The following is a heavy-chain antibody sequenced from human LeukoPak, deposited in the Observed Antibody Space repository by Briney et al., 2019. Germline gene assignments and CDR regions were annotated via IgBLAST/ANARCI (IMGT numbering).Heavy chain of an antibody. CDR3: AREIRSYSSGWYSWFDP. V-gene: IGHV1-18*04. J-gene: IGHJ5*02. CDR1: GYSFSSYG. CDR2: ISSYNGNT. Sequence: AAWAKVPFKASGYSFSSYGISWGGRAPGQGGEWMGWISSYNGNTNYAQKLQGRVTMTTDTSTSTAYMELRSLRSDDTAVYYCAREIRSYSSGWYSWFDPWGQGTLVTVSS. D-gene: IGHD6-19*01.